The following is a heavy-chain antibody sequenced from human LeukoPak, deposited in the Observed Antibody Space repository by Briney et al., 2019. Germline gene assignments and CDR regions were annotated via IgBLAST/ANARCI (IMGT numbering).Heavy chain of an antibody. CDR1: GFTFSAYH. CDR3: VREAVNDYGDYVFWFDP. Sequence: PGGSLRLSCAASGFTFSAYHINWVRQAPGKGLEWISYISTTGTTIHYADSVKGRFAISRDNAKSSLYLQMNSLRDEDTAVYYCVREAVNDYGDYVFWFDPWGQGTLVTVSS. D-gene: IGHD4-17*01. J-gene: IGHJ5*02. CDR2: ISTTGTTI. V-gene: IGHV3-48*02.